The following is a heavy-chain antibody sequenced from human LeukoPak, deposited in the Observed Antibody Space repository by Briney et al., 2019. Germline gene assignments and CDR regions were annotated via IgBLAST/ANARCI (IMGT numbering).Heavy chain of an antibody. CDR3: AGPYGSGKRGTDDAFDI. CDR1: GGSISSYY. V-gene: IGHV4-59*01. J-gene: IGHJ3*02. Sequence: KPSETLSLTCTVSGGSISSYYWSWIRQPPGKGLEWIGYIYYSGSTNYNPSLKSRVTISVDTSKNQFSLKLSSVTAADTAVYYCAGPYGSGKRGTDDAFDIWGQGTMVTVSS. CDR2: IYYSGST. D-gene: IGHD3-10*01.